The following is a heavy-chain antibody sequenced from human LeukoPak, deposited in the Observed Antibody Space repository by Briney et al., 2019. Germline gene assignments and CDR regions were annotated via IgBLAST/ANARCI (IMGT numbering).Heavy chain of an antibody. V-gene: IGHV1-46*01. Sequence: ASVKVSCKASGYTFTSYYMHWVRQAPGQGLEWMGIINPSGGSTSYAQKFQGRVTMTRDTSTSTVYMELRSLRSDDTAVYYCARLYSSSWYPSTYWYFDLWGRGTLVTVSS. CDR3: ARLYSSSWYPSTYWYFDL. CDR2: INPSGGST. J-gene: IGHJ2*01. CDR1: GYTFTSYY. D-gene: IGHD6-13*01.